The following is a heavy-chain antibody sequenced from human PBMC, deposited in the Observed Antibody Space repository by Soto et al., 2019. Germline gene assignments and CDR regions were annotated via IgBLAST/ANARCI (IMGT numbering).Heavy chain of an antibody. CDR2: INPNSGGT. V-gene: IGHV1-2*04. CDR1: GYTFTGYY. CDR3: ARDGADIVATITQKREKYYYYGMDV. Sequence: ASVKVSCKASGYTFTGYYMHWVRQAPGQGLEWMGWINPNSGGTNYAQKFQGWVTMTRDTSISTAYMELSRLRSDDTAVYYCARDGADIVATITQKREKYYYYGMDVWGQGTTVTVSS. J-gene: IGHJ6*02. D-gene: IGHD5-12*01.